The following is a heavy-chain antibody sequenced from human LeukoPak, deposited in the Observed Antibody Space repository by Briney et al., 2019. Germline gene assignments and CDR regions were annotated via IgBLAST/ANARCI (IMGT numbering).Heavy chain of an antibody. Sequence: SVKVSCKASGGTFSSYAISWVRQAPGQGLEWMGRIIPILGIANYAQKFQGRVTITADKSTSTSYMELSSLRSEDTAVYYCARDPRDGYNPHDYWGQGTLVTVS. J-gene: IGHJ4*02. V-gene: IGHV1-69*04. CDR2: IIPILGIA. CDR1: GGTFSSYA. CDR3: ARDPRDGYNPHDY. D-gene: IGHD5-24*01.